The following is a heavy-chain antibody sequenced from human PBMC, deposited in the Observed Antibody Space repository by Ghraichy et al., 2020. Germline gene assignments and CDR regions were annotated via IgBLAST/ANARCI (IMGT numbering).Heavy chain of an antibody. CDR1: GGSFRDYY. CDR2: IDHSGRM. Sequence: SETLSLTCAVYGGSFRDYYWTWIRQPPGKGLEYIGEIDHSGRMDHNPSLRSRVTMSVDTSRNHFSLKLGSVTATDTAVYYCARATLRDGMDVWAKGPRSSSP. CDR3: ARATLRDGMDV. J-gene: IGHJ6*02. V-gene: IGHV4-34*01.